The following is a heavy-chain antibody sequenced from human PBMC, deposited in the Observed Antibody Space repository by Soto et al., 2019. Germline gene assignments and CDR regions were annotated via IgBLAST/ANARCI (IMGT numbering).Heavy chain of an antibody. CDR1: GGTFSPYT. J-gene: IGHJ5*02. CDR3: TRAWDSSVSTWEFGGP. CDR2: IIPFLAVT. Sequence: QVHLVQSGAEVKKPGSSVKVSCKASGGTFSPYTINWVRHAPGQGHEWMGRIIPFLAVTNHAQKFQDRVTIHPDKSKSTAYLEFRSLRSEDTAVYYCTRAWDSSVSTWEFGGPWGQGTLVTVSS. V-gene: IGHV1-69*02. D-gene: IGHD3-10*01.